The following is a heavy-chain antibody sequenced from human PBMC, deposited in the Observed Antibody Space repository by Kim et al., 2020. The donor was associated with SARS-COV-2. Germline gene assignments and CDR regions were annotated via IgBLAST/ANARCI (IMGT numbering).Heavy chain of an antibody. V-gene: IGHV3-21*01. J-gene: IGHJ4*02. Sequence: GGSLRLSCAASGFAFSSFNMNWVHQAPGKGLEWVSSISTSSYRFYADSVKGRFTISRDNAQNLLYLQMNSLRAEDTAIYYCASEDCSDSTCYYWGQGALVTVSS. CDR1: GFAFSSFN. CDR2: ISTSSYR. CDR3: ASEDCSDSTCYY. D-gene: IGHD2-15*01.